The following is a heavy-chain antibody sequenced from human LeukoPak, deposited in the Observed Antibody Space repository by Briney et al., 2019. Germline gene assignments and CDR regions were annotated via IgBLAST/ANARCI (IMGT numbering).Heavy chain of an antibody. V-gene: IGHV1-8*01. CDR3: ARAAPARWLQPNY. Sequence: ASVKVSCKASGYSFTSYDINWVRLATGQGLEWMGWMNPNRGNTGYAQKVQGRVTMTRNTSISTAYMKLSSLRSEDTAVYYCARAAPARWLQPNYWGQGTLVTVSS. D-gene: IGHD5-24*01. CDR2: MNPNRGNT. J-gene: IGHJ4*02. CDR1: GYSFTSYD.